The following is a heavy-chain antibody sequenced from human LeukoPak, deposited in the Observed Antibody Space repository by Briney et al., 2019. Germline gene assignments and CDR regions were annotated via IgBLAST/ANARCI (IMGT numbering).Heavy chain of an antibody. CDR2: ISSSSSTI. V-gene: IGHV3-48*04. J-gene: IGHJ6*03. D-gene: IGHD3-3*01. CDR3: ARELYDFWSGYPYMDV. CDR1: GFTFSSYS. Sequence: GGSLRLSCAASGFTFSSYSMNWVRQAPGKGLEWVSYISSSSSTIYYADSVKGRFTISRDNAKNSLYLQMNSPRAEDTAVYYCARELYDFWSGYPYMDVWDKGTTVTVSS.